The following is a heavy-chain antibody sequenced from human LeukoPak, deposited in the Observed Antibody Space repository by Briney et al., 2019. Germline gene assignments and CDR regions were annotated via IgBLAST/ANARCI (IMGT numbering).Heavy chain of an antibody. CDR3: AGYSGSYPGHFDY. V-gene: IGHV4-59*01. CDR2: IYYSGST. CDR1: GGSISSYY. D-gene: IGHD1-26*01. Sequence: NPSETLSLTCTVSGGSISSYYWSWIRQPPGKGLEWIGYIYYSGSTNYNPSLKSRVTISVDTSKNQFSLKLSSVTAADTAVYYCAGYSGSYPGHFDYWGQGTLVTVSS. J-gene: IGHJ4*02.